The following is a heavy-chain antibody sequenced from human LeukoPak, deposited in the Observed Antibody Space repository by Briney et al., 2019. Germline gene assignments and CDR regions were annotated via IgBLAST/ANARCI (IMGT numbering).Heavy chain of an antibody. CDR2: IKSKTDGGTT. CDR1: GFTFSNAW. J-gene: IGHJ5*02. V-gene: IGHV3-15*07. Sequence: PGGSLRLSCAASGFTFSNAWMNWVRQAPGKGLEWVGRIKSKTDGGTTDYAAPVKGRFTISRDNSKNTLYLQMNSLRAEDTAVYYCARDRGDYGNWFDPWGQGTLVTVSS. CDR3: ARDRGDYGNWFDP. D-gene: IGHD4-17*01.